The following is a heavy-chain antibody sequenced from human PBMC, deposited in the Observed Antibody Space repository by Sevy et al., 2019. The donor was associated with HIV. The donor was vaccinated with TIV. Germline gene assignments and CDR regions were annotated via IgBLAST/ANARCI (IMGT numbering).Heavy chain of an antibody. D-gene: IGHD7-27*01. CDR1: GGSLDVFG. CDR2: AYYNGGT. J-gene: IGHJ4*02. CDR3: ARDNWGSIDY. V-gene: IGHV4-59*01. Sequence: SETLSLTCTVSGGSLDVFGWTWVRQPPGKGLEWIGYAYYNGGTNYNPSLKSRLTIPVGTSARQFSLQLNSVTAAETAIYYCARDNWGSIDYGGQGIRVTVSS.